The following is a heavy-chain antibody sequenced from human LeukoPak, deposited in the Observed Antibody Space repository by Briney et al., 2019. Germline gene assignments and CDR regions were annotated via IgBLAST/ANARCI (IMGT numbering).Heavy chain of an antibody. CDR2: IYPGDSDT. V-gene: IGHV5-51*01. CDR1: GYSFTSYW. D-gene: IGHD1-26*01. J-gene: IGHJ3*02. CDR3: ARQQVVYSGSYRGEFAFDI. Sequence: GESLKISCKGSGYSFTSYWIGWVRQMPGKGLEWMGIIYPGDSDTRYSPSFQGQVTISADKSISTAHLQWSSLKASDTAMYYCARQQVVYSGSYRGEFAFDIWGEGTMVTVSS.